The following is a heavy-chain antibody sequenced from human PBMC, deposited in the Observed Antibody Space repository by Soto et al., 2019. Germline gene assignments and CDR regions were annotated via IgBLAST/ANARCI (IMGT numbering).Heavy chain of an antibody. CDR2: ISYEGAIK. D-gene: IGHD1-1*01. CDR3: ARGTTTSAFSAMDV. Sequence: QVQLVESGGGVVQPGRSLRLSCAASGFTFSYHALNWVRQAPGKGLEWVAVISYEGAIKYIAESVQGRCTISRDNSKNTVSLQMNSLRTEDTAMYFCARGTTTSAFSAMDVWGQGTTVTVSS. CDR1: GFTFSYHA. J-gene: IGHJ6*02. V-gene: IGHV3-30-3*01.